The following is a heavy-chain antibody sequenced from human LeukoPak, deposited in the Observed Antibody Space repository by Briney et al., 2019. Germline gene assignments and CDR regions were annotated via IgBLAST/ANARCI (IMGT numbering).Heavy chain of an antibody. V-gene: IGHV3-74*01. D-gene: IGHD6-19*01. J-gene: IGHJ4*02. CDR2: ISSDGSST. Sequence: GGSLRLSCAASGFTFSSYWMHWVRQAPGKGLVWVSRISSDGSSTSYADSVKGRFTISRDNAKNTLYLQMDSLRAEDTAVYYCARISTSVAGGDYWGQGTLVTVSS. CDR3: ARISTSVAGGDY. CDR1: GFTFSSYW.